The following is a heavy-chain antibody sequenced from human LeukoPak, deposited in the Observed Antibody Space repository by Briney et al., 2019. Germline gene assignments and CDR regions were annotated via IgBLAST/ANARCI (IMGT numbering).Heavy chain of an antibody. CDR2: ISSSSSYI. D-gene: IGHD2-2*01. J-gene: IGHJ4*02. CDR3: AKGASDIVVVTSIYYFDY. CDR1: GFTVSNNY. Sequence: PGGSLRLSCAASGFTVSNNYMNWVRQAPGKGLEWVSSISSSSSYIYYADSVKGRFTISRDNAKNSLYLQMNSLRAEDTAVYYCAKGASDIVVVTSIYYFDYWGQGTLVTVSS. V-gene: IGHV3-21*01.